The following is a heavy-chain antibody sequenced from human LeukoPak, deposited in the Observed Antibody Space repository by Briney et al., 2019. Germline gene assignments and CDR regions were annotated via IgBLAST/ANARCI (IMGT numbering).Heavy chain of an antibody. Sequence: PGGSLRLSCAASGFTFSSYGMYWVRQAPGKGLEWVAVISYDGSNKYYADSVKGRLSISRDNSKNTLYLQMNSLRAEDTAVYYCAKDWLRRAVAVYIDYWGQGTLVTVSS. CDR3: AKDWLRRAVAVYIDY. V-gene: IGHV3-30*18. J-gene: IGHJ4*02. CDR2: ISYDGSNK. D-gene: IGHD6-19*01. CDR1: GFTFSSYG.